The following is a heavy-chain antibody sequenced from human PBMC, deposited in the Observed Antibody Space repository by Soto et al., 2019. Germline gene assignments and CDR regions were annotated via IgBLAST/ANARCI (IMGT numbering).Heavy chain of an antibody. CDR1: GGSISSGDYY. CDR3: ARVVVVFPADYYYGMDV. V-gene: IGHV4-30-4*01. D-gene: IGHD2-15*01. CDR2: IYYSGST. Sequence: QVQLQESGPGLVKPSQTLSLTCTVSGGSISSGDYYWSWIRQPPGKGLEWIGYIYYSGSTYYNPSLKSRVTISVDTSKNQFSLKLSSVTAADTAVYYCARVVVVFPADYYYGMDVWGQGTTVTVSS. J-gene: IGHJ6*02.